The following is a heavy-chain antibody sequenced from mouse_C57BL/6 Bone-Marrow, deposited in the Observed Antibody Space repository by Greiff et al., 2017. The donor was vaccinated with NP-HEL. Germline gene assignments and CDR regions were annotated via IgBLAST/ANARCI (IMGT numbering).Heavy chain of an antibody. CDR3: ATYAY. V-gene: IGHV1-59*01. J-gene: IGHJ3*01. Sequence: QVQLQQPGAELVRPGTSVKLSCKASGYTFTSYWMHWVKQRPGQGLEWIGVIDPSDSYTNYNQKFKGKATLTVVTSSSTAYMQLSSLTSEDSAVYYCATYAYWGQGTLVTVSA. CDR1: GYTFTSYW. CDR2: IDPSDSYT.